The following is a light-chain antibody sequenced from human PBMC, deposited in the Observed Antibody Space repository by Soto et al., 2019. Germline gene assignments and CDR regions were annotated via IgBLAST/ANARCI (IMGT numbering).Light chain of an antibody. Sequence: EIVLTQSPGTLSLSPGERATLSCRASQSVSSSYLAWYQQKPGQAPRLLIYGAFTRATGIPDRFSGSGSGTDLSLTISRLEPEDFAVYICQQYGSSPPTFGQGTKLEIK. J-gene: IGKJ2*01. CDR2: GAF. V-gene: IGKV3-20*01. CDR1: QSVSSSY. CDR3: QQYGSSPPT.